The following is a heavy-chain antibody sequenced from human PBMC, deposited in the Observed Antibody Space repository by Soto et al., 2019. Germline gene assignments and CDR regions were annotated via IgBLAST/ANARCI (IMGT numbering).Heavy chain of an antibody. V-gene: IGHV3-7*04. D-gene: IGHD3-22*01. CDR2: IKEDGGKT. Sequence: EVQLVESGGGLVQPGGSLRLSCVASGLTLSRYWMSWVRQAPGKGLEWVANIKEDGGKTYYVDSVKGRFTISRDNAKNSVYLQMNSQRVEDTAVYYCSRDYYGPGPDWGQGTLVIVSS. J-gene: IGHJ4*02. CDR3: SRDYYGPGPD. CDR1: GLTLSRYW.